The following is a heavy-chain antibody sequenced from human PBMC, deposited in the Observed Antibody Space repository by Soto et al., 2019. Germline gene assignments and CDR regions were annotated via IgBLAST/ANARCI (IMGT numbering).Heavy chain of an antibody. CDR2: ISLYSDGT. Sequence: SVKFSCKTSGYTFSNYGITWVRQAPGQPLEWLGWISLYSDGTNYAQKFQGRVSMTTDTSTTTAYMELRSLRSDDTAVYYCARVVPGAEAWFGPWGQGTLVTVSS. V-gene: IGHV1-18*01. CDR3: ARVVPGAEAWFGP. J-gene: IGHJ5*02. D-gene: IGHD2-2*01. CDR1: GYTFSNYG.